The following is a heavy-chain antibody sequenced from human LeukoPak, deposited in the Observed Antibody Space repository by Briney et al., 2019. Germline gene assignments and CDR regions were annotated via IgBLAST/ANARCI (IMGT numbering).Heavy chain of an antibody. CDR3: AKDMIYGSGSYYNPIFDY. Sequence: PGGSLRLSCTASVFTYRSYDMSWVRQAREEGLECVSAISGSGGSTYYADSVKARFTISRDNSKNTLYLQMNSLRAEDTAVYYCAKDMIYGSGSYYNPIFDYWGQGTLVTVSS. V-gene: IGHV3-23*01. CDR2: ISGSGGST. D-gene: IGHD3-10*01. CDR1: VFTYRSYD. J-gene: IGHJ4*02.